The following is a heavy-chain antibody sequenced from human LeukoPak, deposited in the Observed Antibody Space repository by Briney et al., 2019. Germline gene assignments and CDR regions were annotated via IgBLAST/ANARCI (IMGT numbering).Heavy chain of an antibody. CDR3: ARCDGWSGTSLDY. CDR1: GGSISSGSYY. J-gene: IGHJ4*02. D-gene: IGHD1-7*01. CDR2: IYTSGST. Sequence: SQTLSLTCTVSGGSISSGSYYWSWIRQPAGKGLEWIGRIYTSGSTNYNPSLKSRVTISVDTSKNQFSLKLSSVTAADTAVYYCARCDGWSGTSLDYWGQGTLVTVFS. V-gene: IGHV4-61*02.